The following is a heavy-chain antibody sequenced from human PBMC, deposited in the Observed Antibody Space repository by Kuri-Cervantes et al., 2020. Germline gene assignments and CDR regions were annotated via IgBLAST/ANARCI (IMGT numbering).Heavy chain of an antibody. CDR3: ARYCTSSSCSRGLDC. V-gene: IGHV3-43D*04. D-gene: IGHD2-2*01. Sequence: GESLKISCAASGFTFDDYAMHWVRQAPGKGLEWVSLISWDGGSTYYADSVKGRFTISRDNAKNSLYLQMNSLRAEDTAVYRCARYCTSSSCSRGLDCWGQGTLVTVSS. CDR2: ISWDGGST. CDR1: GFTFDDYA. J-gene: IGHJ4*02.